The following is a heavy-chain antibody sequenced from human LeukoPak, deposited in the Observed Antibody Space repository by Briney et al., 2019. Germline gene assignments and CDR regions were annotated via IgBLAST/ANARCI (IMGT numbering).Heavy chain of an antibody. J-gene: IGHJ6*04. CDR2: ISYDGSNK. CDR3: ARDWAAPDV. CDR1: GFTFSDYA. V-gene: IGHV3-30*04. Sequence: QPGGSLRLSCAASGFTFSDYAMHWVRRAPGKGLEWVAVISYDGSNKYYADSVKGRFTISRDNAKNSLYLQMNSLRAEDTAVYYCARDWAAPDVWGKGTTVTVSS. D-gene: IGHD6-13*01.